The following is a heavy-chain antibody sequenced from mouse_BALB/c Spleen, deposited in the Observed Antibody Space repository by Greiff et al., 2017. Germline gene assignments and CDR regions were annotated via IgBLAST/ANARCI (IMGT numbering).Heavy chain of an antibody. CDR1: GFTFSSYG. CDR2: ISSGGSYT. Sequence: EVKLMESGGDLVKPGGSLKLSCAASGFTFSSYGMSWVRQTPDKRLEWVATISSGGSYTYYPDSVKGRFTISRDNAKNTLYLQMSSLKSEDTAMYYCARQWGYGSSPWYFDVWGAGTTVTVSS. V-gene: IGHV5-6*01. D-gene: IGHD1-1*01. J-gene: IGHJ1*01. CDR3: ARQWGYGSSPWYFDV.